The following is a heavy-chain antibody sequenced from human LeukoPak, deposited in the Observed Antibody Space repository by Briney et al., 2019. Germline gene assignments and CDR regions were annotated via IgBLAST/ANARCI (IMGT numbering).Heavy chain of an antibody. Sequence: GGSLRLSCAASGFTFSRYPMTWVRQAPGKGLEWVSAISGGGISTYYADSVKGRFTISRDNSKNTLYLQMNSLRAEDTAVYYCAKSGSTSPPNWFDPWGQGTLVTVSS. CDR3: AKSGSTSPPNWFDP. CDR2: ISGGGIST. J-gene: IGHJ5*02. V-gene: IGHV3-23*01. D-gene: IGHD3-10*01. CDR1: GFTFSRYP.